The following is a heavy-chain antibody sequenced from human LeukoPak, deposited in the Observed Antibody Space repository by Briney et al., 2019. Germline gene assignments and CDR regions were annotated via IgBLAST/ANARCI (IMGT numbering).Heavy chain of an antibody. J-gene: IGHJ6*04. D-gene: IGHD2-2*01. CDR2: IYTSGST. CDR3: ARASRSCSSSSCQNPDV. V-gene: IGHV4-4*07. Sequence: SETLSLTCTVSGDSISSFSWSWIRQPAGKGLEWIGCIYTSGSTNYNPSLQSRVTMSLDTSKNQFSLKLSSVTAADTAVYYCARASRSCSSSSCQNPDVWGKGTSVTVSS. CDR1: GDSISSFS.